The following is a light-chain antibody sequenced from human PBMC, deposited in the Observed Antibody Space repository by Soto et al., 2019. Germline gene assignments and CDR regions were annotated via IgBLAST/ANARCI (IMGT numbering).Light chain of an antibody. CDR1: QTVSSW. V-gene: IGKV1-5*01. CDR3: QQYGNAHPHS. Sequence: DIQMTQSPATLSSSVGYTVTIPCRASQTVSSWLAWYQQKPGKAPKLLIYGASSRATGIPDRFSGSGSGTDFTLTISRLEPEDFAVYYCQQYGNAHPHSFGQGTKVDIK. J-gene: IGKJ2*03. CDR2: GAS.